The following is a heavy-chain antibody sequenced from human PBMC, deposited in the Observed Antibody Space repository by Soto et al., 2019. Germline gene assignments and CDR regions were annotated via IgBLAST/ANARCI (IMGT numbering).Heavy chain of an antibody. CDR1: GGSLNTKR. D-gene: IGHD1-1*01. V-gene: IGHV4-31*02. J-gene: IGHJ5*02. CDR2: IFNGGST. CDR3: TTGDDTSKVDL. Sequence: QVQLRESGPGLVKPSETLSLTCTVSGGSLNTKRWSWIRQHPWKGLEWIGYIFNGGSTSYNPSLNNRVSISVDMSTNQFSLRLSSVTAADTAMYYCTTGDDTSKVDLWGQGTLVTVSS.